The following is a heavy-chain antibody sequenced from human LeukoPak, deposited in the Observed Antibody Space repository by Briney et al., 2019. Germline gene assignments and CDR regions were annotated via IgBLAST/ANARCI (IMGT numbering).Heavy chain of an antibody. Sequence: GGSLRLSCAGSGFTFRRSWMTWVRQAPGKGLEWVASIIQDGDVQNYLDSVKGRFTISRDNAENSLYLQMNSLRAEDTAVYYCAKLLGDVTTFDYWGQGTLVTVSS. D-gene: IGHD1-26*01. J-gene: IGHJ4*02. CDR3: AKLLGDVTTFDY. CDR2: IIQDGDVQ. V-gene: IGHV3-7*01. CDR1: GFTFRRSW.